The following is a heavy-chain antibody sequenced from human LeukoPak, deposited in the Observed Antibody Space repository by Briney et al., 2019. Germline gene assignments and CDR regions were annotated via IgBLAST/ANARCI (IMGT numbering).Heavy chain of an antibody. CDR2: ISGDGGST. CDR1: GFTFDDYA. V-gene: IGHV3-43*02. J-gene: IGHJ2*01. Sequence: GGSLRLSCAASGFTFDDYAMHWVRQAPGKGLEWVSLISGDGGSTYYADSVKGRFTISRDNSKNSLYLQMNSLRTEDTALYYCAKDMRSSRGPGDWYFDLWGRGTLVTVAS. CDR3: AKDMRSSRGPGDWYFDL. D-gene: IGHD2-15*01.